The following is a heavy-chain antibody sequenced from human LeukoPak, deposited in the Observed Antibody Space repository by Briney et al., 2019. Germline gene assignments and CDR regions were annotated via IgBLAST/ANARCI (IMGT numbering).Heavy chain of an antibody. CDR2: ISNTHSYI. CDR3: GKSFWWFGEFSPFDY. Sequence: GGSLRLSCAASGFTFSNYSMKWVRQAPGKGLEWVSSISNTHSYIYYADSVKGRFTISSDNAKNSLYLQMNSLRAQDTAFYYCGKSFWWFGEFSPFDYWGQGTLVTVSS. V-gene: IGHV3-21*06. D-gene: IGHD3-10*01. CDR1: GFTFSNYS. J-gene: IGHJ4*02.